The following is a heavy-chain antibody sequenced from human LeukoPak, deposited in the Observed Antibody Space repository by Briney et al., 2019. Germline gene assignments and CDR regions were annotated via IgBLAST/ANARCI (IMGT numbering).Heavy chain of an antibody. J-gene: IGHJ4*02. CDR2: VDLLGRT. V-gene: IGHV4-4*02. Sequence: PSGTLSLTCGVSGGSISNTNWWTWVRQLPGKGLEWIGEVDLLGRTNYNPSLKSRVAISVDKSENHISLWLTSVTAADAAVYYCAREGGPYRPLDYSGQGTLVTVSS. CDR3: AREGGPYRPLDY. CDR1: GGSISNTNW.